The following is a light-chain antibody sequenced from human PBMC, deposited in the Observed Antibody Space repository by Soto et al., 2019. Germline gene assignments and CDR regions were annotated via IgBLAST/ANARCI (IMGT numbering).Light chain of an antibody. J-gene: IGKJ4*01. V-gene: IGKV3-11*01. Sequence: EIVLTQSPATLSLSPGERATLSCRSSQSVSSYLAWYQQKPGQAPRLLIYDASNRATGIPARFSGSGSGTDFALTISSLETEDFGVYYCQQRSNWPPLTCGGGTRVEIK. CDR2: DAS. CDR3: QQRSNWPPLT. CDR1: QSVSSY.